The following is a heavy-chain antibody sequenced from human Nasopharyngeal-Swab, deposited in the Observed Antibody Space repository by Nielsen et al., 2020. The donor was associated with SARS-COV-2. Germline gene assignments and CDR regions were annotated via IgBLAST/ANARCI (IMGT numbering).Heavy chain of an antibody. CDR3: ARHLSHDYGDPETYYYFDY. V-gene: IGHV4-39*01. D-gene: IGHD4-17*01. Sequence: WIRQPPGKGLEWIGEISHGGSTYYNPSLKSRVTISVDTSKNQFSLKLSSVTAADTAVYYCARHLSHDYGDPETYYYFDYWGQGTLVTVSS. J-gene: IGHJ4*02. CDR2: ISHGGST.